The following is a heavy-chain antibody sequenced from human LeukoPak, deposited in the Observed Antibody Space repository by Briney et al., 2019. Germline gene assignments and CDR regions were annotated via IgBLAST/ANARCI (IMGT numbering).Heavy chain of an antibody. J-gene: IGHJ4*02. CDR3: ARGASSRFEH. CDR1: GYSISSGYY. Sequence: PSETLSLTCTVSGYSISSGYYWGWIRQPPGKGLEWIGSIYHSGSTYYNPSLKSRVTISVDTSKNQFSLKLSSVTAADTAVYYCARGASSRFEHWGQGTLVTVSS. V-gene: IGHV4-38-2*02. D-gene: IGHD6-13*01. CDR2: IYHSGST.